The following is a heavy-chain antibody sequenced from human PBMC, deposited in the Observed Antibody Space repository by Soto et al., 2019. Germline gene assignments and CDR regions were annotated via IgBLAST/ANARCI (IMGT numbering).Heavy chain of an antibody. V-gene: IGHV4-59*01. D-gene: IGHD6-13*01. Sequence: PSETLSLTCTVSGGSISSYYWSWIRQPPGKGLERIRYIYSSGSTNYNPFLKSRATISVDTSKNQFSLKLSSVTAADTAVYYCAREGVSSRWYNYYGMDVWGQGTTVTVSS. J-gene: IGHJ6*02. CDR3: AREGVSSRWYNYYGMDV. CDR2: IYSSGST. CDR1: GGSISSYY.